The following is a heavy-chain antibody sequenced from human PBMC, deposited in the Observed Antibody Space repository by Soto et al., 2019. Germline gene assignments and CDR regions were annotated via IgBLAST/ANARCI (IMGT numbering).Heavy chain of an antibody. Sequence: QVQLVESGGGVVQPGKSLRLSCAASGFTFSSYGMHWVRQAPGKGLEWVTVIWYDGSNKYYADSVKGRFTISRDNSKNTLYLQMNSLRDEDTAVYYCAKDRATTGTFFDYWGQGTLVTVSS. D-gene: IGHD6-13*01. V-gene: IGHV3-33*06. CDR3: AKDRATTGTFFDY. J-gene: IGHJ4*02. CDR2: IWYDGSNK. CDR1: GFTFSSYG.